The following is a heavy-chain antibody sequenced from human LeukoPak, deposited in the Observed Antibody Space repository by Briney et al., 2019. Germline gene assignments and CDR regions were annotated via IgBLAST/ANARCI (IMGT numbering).Heavy chain of an antibody. CDR3: SRVLKQYSHGPFDS. CDR1: GGSIRSYN. CDR2: ISDTGNT. J-gene: IGHJ4*02. Sequence: PSETLSLTCTVSGGSIRSYNWSRIRRPPGKRLEWIGYISDTGNTNYNPSLTSRVTMSVDTSKNQFSLNLSSVTAADTAVYYCSRVLKQYSHGPFDSWGQGTLVTVSS. D-gene: IGHD5-18*01. V-gene: IGHV4-59*13.